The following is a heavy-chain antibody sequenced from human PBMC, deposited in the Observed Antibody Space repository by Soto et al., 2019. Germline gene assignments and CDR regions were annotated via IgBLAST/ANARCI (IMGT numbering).Heavy chain of an antibody. CDR2: IYPGDSDA. D-gene: IGHD6-19*01. CDR3: ARQGDMAATPADAFDI. CDR1: GYTFTNYW. J-gene: IGHJ3*02. V-gene: IGHV5-51*01. Sequence: PGESLKISCKDSGYTFTNYWIGWVRQMPGKGLEWMGIIYPGDSDARYSPSFAGQVTISVDKSITTAYLHWSSLEASDSAVYYCARQGDMAATPADAFDIWGQGTLVTVSS.